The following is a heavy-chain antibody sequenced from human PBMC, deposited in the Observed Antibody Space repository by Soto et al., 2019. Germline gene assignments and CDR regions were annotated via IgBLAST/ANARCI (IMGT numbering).Heavy chain of an antibody. V-gene: IGHV4-4*02. CDR3: ARDKSTMEGYNHFDS. CDR1: GYSIRSGKW. J-gene: IGHJ5*01. Sequence: PSETLSLTCSVSGYSIRSGKWWSWVRQSPGRGLEWIGDIYHSGATNYNPSLKSRLTMSVDKSKNEFSMKLVSVTAADTAIYFCARDKSTMEGYNHFDSWGPGTLVTVSS. CDR2: IYHSGAT. D-gene: IGHD5-12*01.